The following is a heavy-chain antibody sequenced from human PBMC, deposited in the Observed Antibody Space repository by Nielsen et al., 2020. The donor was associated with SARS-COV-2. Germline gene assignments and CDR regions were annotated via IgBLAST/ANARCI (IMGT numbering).Heavy chain of an antibody. CDR1: GFTFGSYW. CDR2: IKQDASEK. V-gene: IGHV3-7*03. D-gene: IGHD6-13*01. J-gene: IGHJ4*02. Sequence: SCAASGFTFGSYWMSWVRQPPGKGLEWVANIKQDASEKYYLDSVKGRFTVSRDNAKNSVYLQMNRLRAEDTAVYYCVRAAGSSWHFDYWAQGTLVTVSP. CDR3: VRAAGSSWHFDY.